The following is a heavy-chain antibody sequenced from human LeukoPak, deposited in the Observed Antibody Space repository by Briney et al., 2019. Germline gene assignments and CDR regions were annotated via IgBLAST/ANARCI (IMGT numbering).Heavy chain of an antibody. Sequence: PSETLSLTCTVSGVSISSYYWSWIRQPAGKGLAWIGRIYTSGSTNCNPSLKSRVTMSVDTSKNQFSLKLSSVTAADTAVYYCARDQVLVNTAMITAFDFWGQGTLVTVSS. J-gene: IGHJ4*02. CDR1: GVSISSYY. V-gene: IGHV4-4*07. CDR3: ARDQVLVNTAMITAFDF. D-gene: IGHD5-18*01. CDR2: IYTSGST.